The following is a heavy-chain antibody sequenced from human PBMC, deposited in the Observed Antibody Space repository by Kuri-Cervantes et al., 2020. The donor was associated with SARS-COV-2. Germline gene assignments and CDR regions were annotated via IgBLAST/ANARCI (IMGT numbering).Heavy chain of an antibody. CDR3: ARQGTIVVVPAALKTYFDY. CDR1: GGSISSSSYY. Sequence: SETLSLTCTVSGGSISSSSYYWGWIRQPPGKVLEWIGSIYYSGSTYYNPSLKSRVTISVDTSKNQFSLKLSSVTAADTAVYYCARQGTIVVVPAALKTYFDYWGQGTLVTVSS. V-gene: IGHV4-39*01. CDR2: IYYSGST. J-gene: IGHJ4*02. D-gene: IGHD2-2*01.